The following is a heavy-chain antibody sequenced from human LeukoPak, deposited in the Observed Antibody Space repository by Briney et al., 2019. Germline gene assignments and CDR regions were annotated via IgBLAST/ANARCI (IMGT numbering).Heavy chain of an antibody. Sequence: PSETLSLTCAVSGGSMESLNWWSWVRQHPGKGPEWIGEVFHSGTTNYNPSLKSRVTISVDTSKNQFSLKLSSVTAADTAVYYCARIYSSGYSNWFDPWGQGTLVTVSS. D-gene: IGHD6-19*01. V-gene: IGHV4-4*02. J-gene: IGHJ5*02. CDR1: GGSMESLNW. CDR3: ARIYSSGYSNWFDP. CDR2: VFHSGTT.